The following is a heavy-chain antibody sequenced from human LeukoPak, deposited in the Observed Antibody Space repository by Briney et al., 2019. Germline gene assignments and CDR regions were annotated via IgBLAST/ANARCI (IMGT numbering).Heavy chain of an antibody. D-gene: IGHD5-18*01. Sequence: PGGSLRLSCAASGFTFSSYGMHWVRQAPGKGLEWVAVISYDGSNKYYADSVKGRFTISRDNSKNTLYLQMNSLRAEDTAVYYCAKDLYSYGPQGGFDYWGQGTLVTVSS. CDR3: AKDLYSYGPQGGFDY. CDR1: GFTFSSYG. CDR2: ISYDGSNK. V-gene: IGHV3-30*18. J-gene: IGHJ4*02.